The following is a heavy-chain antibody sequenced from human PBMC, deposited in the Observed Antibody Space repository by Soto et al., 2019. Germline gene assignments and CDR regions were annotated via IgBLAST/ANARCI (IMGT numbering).Heavy chain of an antibody. CDR3: ARPRDDSSGYYYSEYFQH. D-gene: IGHD3-22*01. J-gene: IGHJ1*01. V-gene: IGHV4-30-2*01. CDR2: IYHSGST. CDR1: GGSISSGDYY. Sequence: SETLSLTCTVSGGSISSGDYYWSWIRQPPGKGLEWIGYIYHSGSTYYNPSLKSRVTISVDRSKNQFSLKLSSVTAADTAVYYCARPRDDSSGYYYSEYFQHWGQGTLVTVSS.